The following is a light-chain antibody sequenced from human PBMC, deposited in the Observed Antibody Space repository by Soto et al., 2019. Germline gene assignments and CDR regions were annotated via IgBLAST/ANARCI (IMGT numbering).Light chain of an antibody. J-gene: IGLJ1*01. CDR2: DVS. CDR3: CSYAGSYTLYV. V-gene: IGLV2-11*01. Sequence: QSALTQPRSVSGSPGQSVTISCTGTSSDVGGYNYVSWYQQHPGKAPTLMIYDVSKRPSGVPDRFSGSKSGNTASLTISGLQAEDEADYCCCSYAGSYTLYVFGTGTKLTVL. CDR1: SSDVGGYNY.